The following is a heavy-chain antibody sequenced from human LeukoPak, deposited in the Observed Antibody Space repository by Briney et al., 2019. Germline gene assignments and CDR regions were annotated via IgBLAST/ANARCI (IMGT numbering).Heavy chain of an antibody. J-gene: IGHJ4*02. CDR2: MNPNSGNT. CDR1: GYTFTSYD. CDR3: ARGTYYYDSSGYLGLDH. V-gene: IGHV1-8*03. D-gene: IGHD3-22*01. Sequence: VASVKVSCKASGYTFTSYDINWVRQATGQGLEWMGWMNPNSGNTDYAQKFEGRGTISSSTSTSTAYMELSSLRSEDTAVYYCARGTYYYDSSGYLGLDHWGQGTLVTVSS.